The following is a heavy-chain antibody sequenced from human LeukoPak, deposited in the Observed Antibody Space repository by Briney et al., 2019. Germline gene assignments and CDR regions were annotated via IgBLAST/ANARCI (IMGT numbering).Heavy chain of an antibody. J-gene: IGHJ6*04. CDR2: ISSSGSTI. D-gene: IGHD3-10*02. V-gene: IGHV3-48*03. CDR1: GFTFSSYE. Sequence: QPGGYLRLYCAASGFTFSSYEMNWVRQAPGKGLEWVSYISSSGSTIYYADSVKGRFTISRDNAKNSLYLQMNSLRAEDTAVYYCAELGITMIGGVWGKGTTVTISS. CDR3: AELGITMIGGV.